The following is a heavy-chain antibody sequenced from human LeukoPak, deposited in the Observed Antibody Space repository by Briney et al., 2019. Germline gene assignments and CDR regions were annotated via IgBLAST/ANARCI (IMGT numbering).Heavy chain of an antibody. CDR2: IFYSGST. Sequence: PSQTLSLTCSVSGGSISSRDHYWIWIRQHPGKGLEWIGYIFYSGSTHYNPSLKSRVTISVDPSKNQFSLKLSSVTAADTAVYYCARALYYSSGYFFFDYWGQGILVTVSS. D-gene: IGHD3-22*01. J-gene: IGHJ4*02. V-gene: IGHV4-31*03. CDR1: GGSISSRDHY. CDR3: ARALYYSSGYFFFDY.